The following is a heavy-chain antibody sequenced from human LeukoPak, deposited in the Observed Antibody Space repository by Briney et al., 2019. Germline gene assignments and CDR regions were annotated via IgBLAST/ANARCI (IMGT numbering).Heavy chain of an antibody. CDR1: GFTFSNYA. V-gene: IGHV3-23*01. J-gene: IGHJ4*02. D-gene: IGHD6-19*01. Sequence: GGSLRLSCAASGFTFSNYAVNWIRQAPGKGLKWVSVISGSGSSIYYTDSVKGRLTISRDNSKNTLYLQMNSLRADDTAVYYCAKSSRYGTGWYGRIDYWGQGTLVTVS. CDR2: ISGSGSSI. CDR3: AKSSRYGTGWYGRIDY.